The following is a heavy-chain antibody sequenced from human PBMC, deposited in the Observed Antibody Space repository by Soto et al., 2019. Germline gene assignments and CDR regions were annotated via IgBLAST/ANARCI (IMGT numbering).Heavy chain of an antibody. CDR3: ARDRSDNSNSYDAFDI. V-gene: IGHV4-38-2*02. CDR1: GYSISSNYY. Sequence: SETLSLTCAVSGYSISSNYYWGWILQPPGKGLECICSVYDTGRTFYSPSHKSRVTILPDMSKNRFSLTLASVTAADTAVYYCARDRSDNSNSYDAFDIWGQGTMVTVSS. J-gene: IGHJ3*02. CDR2: VYDTGRT. D-gene: IGHD1-20*01.